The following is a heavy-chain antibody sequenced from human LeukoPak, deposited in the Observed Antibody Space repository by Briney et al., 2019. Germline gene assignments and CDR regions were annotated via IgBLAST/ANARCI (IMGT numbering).Heavy chain of an antibody. V-gene: IGHV4-59*01. CDR2: IYYSGST. J-gene: IGHJ6*04. CDR1: GGSISSYY. CDR3: ARVEAFVCYGMDV. Sequence: SETLSLTCTVSGGSISSYYWSWIRQPPGKGLEWIGYIYYSGSTNYNPSLKSRVTISVDTSKNQFSLKLSSVTAADTAVYYCARVEAFVCYGMDVWGKGTTVTVSS. D-gene: IGHD5/OR15-5a*01.